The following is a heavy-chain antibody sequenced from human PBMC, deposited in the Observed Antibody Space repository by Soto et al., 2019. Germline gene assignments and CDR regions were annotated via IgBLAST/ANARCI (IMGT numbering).Heavy chain of an antibody. Sequence: GSLIVSCAPSRFTFRSFTMNSVLQAPGKGLEWVSTISSNSAYIYYTNALRGRFTISRDNAKNSLHLQMNRLRAEDTAVYYRTRDESRDSSARGWFDPWGPRTLVTVCS. D-gene: IGHD6-13*01. CDR2: ISSNSAYI. V-gene: IGHV3-21*01. CDR3: TRDESRDSSARGWFDP. J-gene: IGHJ5*02. CDR1: RFTFRSFT.